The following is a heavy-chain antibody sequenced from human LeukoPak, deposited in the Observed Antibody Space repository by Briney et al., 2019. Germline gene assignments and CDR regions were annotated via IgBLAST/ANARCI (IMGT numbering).Heavy chain of an antibody. CDR2: IYHSGST. CDR3: ATLSGSYPYYYYYMDV. CDR1: GYSISSGYY. V-gene: IGHV4-38-2*02. D-gene: IGHD1-26*01. J-gene: IGHJ6*03. Sequence: SETLSLTCTVSGYSISSGYYWGWIRQPPGKGLEWIGSIYHSGSTYYNPSLKSRVTILVDTSKNQFSLKLSSVTAADTAVYYCATLSGSYPYYYYYMDVWGKGTTVTVSS.